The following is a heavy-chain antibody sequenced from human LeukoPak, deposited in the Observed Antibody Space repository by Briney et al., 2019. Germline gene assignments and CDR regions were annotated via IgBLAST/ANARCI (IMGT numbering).Heavy chain of an antibody. D-gene: IGHD1-26*01. CDR1: GGSISSSSYY. CDR3: ARRIVGATPFDY. CDR2: IYYSGST. J-gene: IGHJ4*02. Sequence: SETLSLTCTVSGGSISSSSYYWGWIRQPPGKGLEWIGSIYYSGSTYYNPSLKSRVTISVDTSKNQFSLKLSSVTAADTAVYYCARRIVGATPFDYWGRGTLVTVSS. V-gene: IGHV4-39*07.